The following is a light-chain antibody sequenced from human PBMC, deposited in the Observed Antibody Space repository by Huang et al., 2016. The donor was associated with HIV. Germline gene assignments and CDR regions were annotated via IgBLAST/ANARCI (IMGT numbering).Light chain of an antibody. V-gene: IGKV3-20*01. Sequence: EIVLTQSPDTLSLSPGERATLSCRASQSVSYVFLAWYQQNPGQAPRLLIYGASNRATGIPDRIRGSGSGTDFTLTISRLEPEDFAVYYCQQYCGYRQTFGQGTKLEI. CDR2: GAS. CDR3: QQYCGYRQT. CDR1: QSVSYVF. J-gene: IGKJ2*01.